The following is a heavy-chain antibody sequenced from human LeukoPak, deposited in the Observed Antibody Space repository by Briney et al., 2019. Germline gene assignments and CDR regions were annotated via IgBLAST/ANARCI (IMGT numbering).Heavy chain of an antibody. Sequence: EASVKVSCKASGYTFTSYYMHWARQAPGQGLEWMGIINPSGGSTSYAQKFQGRVTMTRDTSTSTVYMELSSLRSEDTAVYYCARESGGYPHGYWGQGTLVTVSS. D-gene: IGHD5-12*01. V-gene: IGHV1-46*01. CDR2: INPSGGST. J-gene: IGHJ4*02. CDR1: GYTFTSYY. CDR3: ARESGGYPHGY.